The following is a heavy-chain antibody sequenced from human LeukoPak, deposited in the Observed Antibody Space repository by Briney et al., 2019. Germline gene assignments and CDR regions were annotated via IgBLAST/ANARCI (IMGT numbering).Heavy chain of an antibody. Sequence: GSLRLSCAASGLTFSSYGMHWVRQAPGKRLEWVAFIRYDGSNKYYADSVKGRFTISRDNSKNTLYLQMNSLRAEDTAVYYCAKGQSYYYDSSGYAPFDYWGQGTLVTVSS. V-gene: IGHV3-30*02. CDR2: IRYDGSNK. CDR3: AKGQSYYYDSSGYAPFDY. J-gene: IGHJ4*02. D-gene: IGHD3-22*01. CDR1: GLTFSSYG.